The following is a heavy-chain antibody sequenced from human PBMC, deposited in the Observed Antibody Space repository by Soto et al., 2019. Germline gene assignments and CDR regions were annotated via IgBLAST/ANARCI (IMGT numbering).Heavy chain of an antibody. D-gene: IGHD3-22*01. CDR2: IKSKTDGGTT. CDR1: GFTFSNAW. CDR3: TTDGPIHYDSSGYYSYDAFDI. J-gene: IGHJ3*02. Sequence: PGGSLRLSCAASGFTFSNAWMSWVRQAPGKGLEWVGRIKSKTDGGTTDYAAPVKGRFTISRDDSKNTLYLQMNSLKTEDTAAYYCTTDGPIHYDSSGYYSYDAFDIWGQGTMVTVSS. V-gene: IGHV3-15*01.